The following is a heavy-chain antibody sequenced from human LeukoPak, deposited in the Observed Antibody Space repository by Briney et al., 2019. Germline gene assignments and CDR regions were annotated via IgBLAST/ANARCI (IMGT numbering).Heavy chain of an antibody. J-gene: IGHJ4*02. CDR2: IDPRDSYT. CDR3: ARGSGWTDY. D-gene: IGHD6-19*01. CDR1: GYSFTNNW. V-gene: IGHV5-10-1*01. Sequence: GESLKISFKGSGYSFTNNWITWVRQMPGKGLEWMGRIDPRDSYTNYSPSFQGHVTIAADKSITTAYLQWSSLEASDTAMYYCARGSGWTDYWGQGTLVTVSS.